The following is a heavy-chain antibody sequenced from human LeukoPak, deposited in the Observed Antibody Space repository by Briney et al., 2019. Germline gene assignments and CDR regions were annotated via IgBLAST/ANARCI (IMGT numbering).Heavy chain of an antibody. Sequence: GGSLRLSCAASGFTFSSYGMHWVRQAPGKGLEWVAVVWFDGSKKYSADSVKGRITISRDDSKNTLYLQMNSLRVEDTAVYYCARGVDYYDSSGTIDYWGQGTLVTVSS. CDR1: GFTFSSYG. J-gene: IGHJ4*02. CDR3: ARGVDYYDSSGTIDY. V-gene: IGHV3-33*01. D-gene: IGHD3-22*01. CDR2: VWFDGSKK.